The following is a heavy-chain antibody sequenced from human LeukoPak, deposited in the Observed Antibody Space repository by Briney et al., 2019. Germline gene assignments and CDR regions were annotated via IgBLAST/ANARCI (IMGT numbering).Heavy chain of an antibody. CDR1: GDSISSSGYY. V-gene: IGHV4-39*07. J-gene: IGHJ4*02. CDR3: ARDVSGHYSFDY. CDR2: FYYSETT. D-gene: IGHD3-22*01. Sequence: PSETLSLTCAVSGDSISSSGYYRGWIRQPPGRGLEWIGSFYYSETTYYNSSLKSRVTISVDTSKNQFSLKLSSVTAADTAVYYCARDVSGHYSFDYWGQGTLVTVSS.